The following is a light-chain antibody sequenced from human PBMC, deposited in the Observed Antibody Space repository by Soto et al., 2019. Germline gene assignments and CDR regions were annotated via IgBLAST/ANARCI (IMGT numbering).Light chain of an antibody. CDR1: QSLLHPNGNIY. J-gene: IGKJ1*01. Sequence: DIVMTQSPLSLPVTPGEPASISCRSSQSLLHPNGNIYLNWFQQRPGQSPRRLIYKVSNRDSGVPDRFSGSGSDTDFTLKISSVEAEDVGVYYCMQGTHWPPAFGQGTKVDIK. V-gene: IGKV2-30*02. CDR3: MQGTHWPPA. CDR2: KVS.